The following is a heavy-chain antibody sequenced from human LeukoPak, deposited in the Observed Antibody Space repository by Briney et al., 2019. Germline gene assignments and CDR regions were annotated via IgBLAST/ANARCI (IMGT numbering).Heavy chain of an antibody. D-gene: IGHD1-26*01. J-gene: IGHJ4*02. CDR3: ARRRDLYSGSYYPFDY. Sequence: GGSPEPSVQGSGSPFTSYWIAGGRPLPGKGREGMGIFYPGESDTRYRPSFQGQVTLSADKSVTTAYLQWSSLKASDTAMYYCARRRDLYSGSYYPFDYWGQGTLVTVSS. CDR2: FYPGESDT. CDR1: GSPFTSYW. V-gene: IGHV5-51*01.